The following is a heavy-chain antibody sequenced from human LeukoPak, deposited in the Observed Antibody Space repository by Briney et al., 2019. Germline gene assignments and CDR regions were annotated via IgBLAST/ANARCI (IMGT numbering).Heavy chain of an antibody. CDR2: INTDGSST. CDR3: AKDRASKMTSVTKIDY. D-gene: IGHD4-17*01. Sequence: QPGGSLRLSCAASGFTFSTHWMHWVRQAPGKGLVWVSRINTDGSSTTYADSVKGRFTISRDNAKNTVYLQMNSLRAEDTAVYYCAKDRASKMTSVTKIDYWGQGTLVTVSS. V-gene: IGHV3-74*01. J-gene: IGHJ4*02. CDR1: GFTFSTHW.